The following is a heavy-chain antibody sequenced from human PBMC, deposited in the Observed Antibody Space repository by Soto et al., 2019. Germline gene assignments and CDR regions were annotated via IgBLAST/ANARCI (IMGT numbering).Heavy chain of an antibody. Sequence: QVQLQESGPGLVKPSQTLSLTCTVSGDSISSGDYYWSWIRQPPGKGLEWIGYIYYSGRPYYNPSLKSRVTSSADTSMNHFPLKISSVTAAYTAVYYCATDIVLVPFFFGYSGMDVCGQGTTVTVSS. V-gene: IGHV4-30-4*01. CDR2: IYYSGRP. J-gene: IGHJ6*02. CDR1: GDSISSGDYY. D-gene: IGHD2-2*01. CDR3: ATDIVLVPFFFGYSGMDV.